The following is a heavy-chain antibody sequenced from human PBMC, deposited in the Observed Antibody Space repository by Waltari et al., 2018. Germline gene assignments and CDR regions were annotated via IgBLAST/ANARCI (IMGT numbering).Heavy chain of an antibody. CDR3: ASSTMVRGFWFDP. Sequence: QVQLQQWGAGLLKPSETLSLTCAVYGGSFSGYYWSWIRQPPGKGLEWIGEINHSVSTNSNPSLKSRVTISVDTSKNQFSLKLSSVTAADTAVYYCASSTMVRGFWFDPWGQGTLVTVSS. D-gene: IGHD3-10*01. CDR2: INHSVST. J-gene: IGHJ5*02. CDR1: GGSFSGYY. V-gene: IGHV4-34*01.